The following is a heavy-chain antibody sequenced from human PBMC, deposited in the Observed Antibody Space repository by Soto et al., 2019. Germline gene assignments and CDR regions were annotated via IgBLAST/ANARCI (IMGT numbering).Heavy chain of an antibody. V-gene: IGHV3-7*01. CDR3: ARDPTTTTWYYGMDV. J-gene: IGHJ6*02. D-gene: IGHD4-17*01. CDR2: IKKDGSEK. Sequence: GGSLRLSCAASGFTFSSYWMSWVRQAPGKGLEWVANIKKDGSEKYYVDSVKGRFTISRDNAKNSLYLQMNSLRAEDTAVYYCARDPTTTTWYYGMDVWGQGTTVTVSS. CDR1: GFTFSSYW.